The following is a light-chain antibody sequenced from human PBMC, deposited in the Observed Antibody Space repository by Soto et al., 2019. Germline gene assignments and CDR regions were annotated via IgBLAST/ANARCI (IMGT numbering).Light chain of an antibody. Sequence: QSVLTQPASVSGSPGQSITISCTGTSSDVGGYNYVSWYQQHPGKAPKLLIYEVNNRPSGVSNRFSGSKSGNTASLTISGLQAEDEADYYCNSYTSSTTYVFGGGTQLTVL. CDR3: NSYTSSTTYV. J-gene: IGLJ7*01. CDR1: SSDVGGYNY. CDR2: EVN. V-gene: IGLV2-14*01.